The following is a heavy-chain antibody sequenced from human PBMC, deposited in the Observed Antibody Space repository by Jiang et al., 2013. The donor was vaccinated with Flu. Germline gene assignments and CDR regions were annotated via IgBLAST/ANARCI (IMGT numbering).Heavy chain of an antibody. V-gene: IGHV3-21*01. D-gene: IGHD6-19*01. J-gene: IGHJ4*02. Sequence: PGGSLRLSCATSGFTLSSYTMIWVRQAPGKGLGWVSYMSSSGRFIYYADSVRGRFTISRDNAKNSLFLQLNSLRVEDTAVYYCARDGGYSSGWIDCWGQGTLVTVSS. CDR3: ARDGGYSSGWIDC. CDR1: GFTLSSYT. CDR2: MSSSGRFI.